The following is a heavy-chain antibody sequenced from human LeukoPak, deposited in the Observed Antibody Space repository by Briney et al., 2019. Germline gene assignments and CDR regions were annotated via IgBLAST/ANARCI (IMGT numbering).Heavy chain of an antibody. CDR1: GGSISNYH. CDR2: IYYSGNT. V-gene: IGHV4-59*08. CDR3: ARKDGDL. Sequence: SETLSLTCTVSGGSISNYHWSWIRQPPGKGLEWIGYIYYSGNTNYNPSLKSRVNISLDTSKSQVSLRLSSVTAADTAVYHCARKDGDLWGQGTLVTVSS. J-gene: IGHJ5*02.